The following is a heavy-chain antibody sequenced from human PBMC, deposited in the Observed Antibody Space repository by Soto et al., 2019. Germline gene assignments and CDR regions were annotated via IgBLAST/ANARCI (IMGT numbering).Heavy chain of an antibody. J-gene: IGHJ5*02. CDR3: ARLLYDNSAYYYALDP. V-gene: IGHV4-39*02. Sequence: QLQLQESGPGLVKPSETLSLTCTVSGGSFSSTNYYWGWIRQPPGKGLEWIGSIYYTGSTYYNPSLESRVTISVDPSKKHFSLRLSSVTAADTAVYSCARLLYDNSAYYYALDPWGQGTLVTVSS. D-gene: IGHD3-22*01. CDR2: IYYTGST. CDR1: GGSFSSTNYY.